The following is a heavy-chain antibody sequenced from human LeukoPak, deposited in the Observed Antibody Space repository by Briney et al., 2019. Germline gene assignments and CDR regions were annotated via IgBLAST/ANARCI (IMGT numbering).Heavy chain of an antibody. CDR3: ARGGIVVSDFDL. D-gene: IGHD2-21*01. J-gene: IGHJ2*01. CDR2: IYYSGTT. Sequence: PSETLSLTCTVSGGSISSYYWSWIRQPPGKGLEWIGNIYYSGTTNYNPSLKSRVTKSVDTSKNQFSLKLSSVTAADTAVYYCARGGIVVSDFDLWGRGTLVTVSS. CDR1: GGSISSYY. V-gene: IGHV4-59*01.